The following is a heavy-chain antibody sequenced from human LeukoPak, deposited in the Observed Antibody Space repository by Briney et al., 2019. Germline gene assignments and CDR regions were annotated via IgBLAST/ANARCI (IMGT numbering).Heavy chain of an antibody. CDR1: GGSISSSSYY. V-gene: IGHV4-39*07. J-gene: IGHJ4*02. Sequence: SETLSLTCTVSGGSISSSSYYWGWIRQPPGKGLEWIGSIYYSGSTYYNPSLKSRVTISVDTSKNQFSLKLSSVTAADTAVYYCARGFPTAPYYDSSGYPYWGQGTLVTVSS. D-gene: IGHD3-22*01. CDR2: IYYSGST. CDR3: ARGFPTAPYYDSSGYPY.